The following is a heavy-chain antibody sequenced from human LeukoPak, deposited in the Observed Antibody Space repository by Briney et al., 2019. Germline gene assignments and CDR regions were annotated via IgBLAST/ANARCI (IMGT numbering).Heavy chain of an antibody. CDR1: GGSFSGYY. V-gene: IGHV4-34*01. CDR2: INHKGAT. Sequence: SGTLSLTCAVYGGSFSGYYWTWVRQPPGKGLEWIGEINHKGATNYNPSLKSRVTISLDTSKNQFSLKLSSVTAADTAVYYCARGPHFYGSGSYEYSYYYYYGMDVWGKGTAVTVSS. CDR3: ARGPHFYGSGSYEYSYYYYYGMDV. J-gene: IGHJ6*04. D-gene: IGHD3-10*01.